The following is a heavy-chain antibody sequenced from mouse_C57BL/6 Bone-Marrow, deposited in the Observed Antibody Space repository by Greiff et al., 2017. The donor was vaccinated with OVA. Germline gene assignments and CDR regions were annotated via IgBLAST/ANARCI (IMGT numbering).Heavy chain of an antibody. CDR2: IDPSDSET. D-gene: IGHD1-1*01. Sequence: QVQLQQPGAELVRPGSSVKLSCKASGYTFTSYWMHWVKQRPIQGLEWIGNIDPSDSETHYNQKFKDKATLTVDKSSSTAYMQLSSLTSEDSAVYYSARESTVVAKGSYAMDYWGQGTSVTVSS. CDR3: ARESTVVAKGSYAMDY. J-gene: IGHJ4*01. V-gene: IGHV1-52*01. CDR1: GYTFTSYW.